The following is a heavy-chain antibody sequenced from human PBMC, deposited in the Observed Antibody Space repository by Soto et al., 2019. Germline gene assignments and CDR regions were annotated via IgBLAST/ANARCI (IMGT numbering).Heavy chain of an antibody. V-gene: IGHV3-23*01. D-gene: IGHD3-3*01. CDR2: LFGNGGGI. CDR3: VKDRHPDGFWPFDH. J-gene: IGHJ4*02. CDR1: GFIFSTYA. Sequence: VQLLESGGGLVQPRGSLRLSCVGSGFIFSTYAMSWVRQAPGRGLEWVAGLFGNGGGIEYADLVKGWFTISRDNSKNTLYLQLNSLRAEDTATYYCVKDRHPDGFWPFDHWGQGTLITVSS.